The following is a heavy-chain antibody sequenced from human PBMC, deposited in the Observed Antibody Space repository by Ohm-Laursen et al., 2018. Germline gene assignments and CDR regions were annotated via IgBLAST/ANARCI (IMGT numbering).Heavy chain of an antibody. CDR1: GDSISSGYY. V-gene: IGHV4-38-2*02. Sequence: SETLSLTCAVSGDSISSGYYWAWIRQPPGGGLEYIGGIHHTGTTYHNPSLKSRLSISVDASKNHFSLKLRSLTAADTAMYFCARDRAGSFDYWGQGIRVIVPS. D-gene: IGHD3-10*01. CDR3: ARDRAGSFDY. CDR2: IHHTGTT. J-gene: IGHJ4*02.